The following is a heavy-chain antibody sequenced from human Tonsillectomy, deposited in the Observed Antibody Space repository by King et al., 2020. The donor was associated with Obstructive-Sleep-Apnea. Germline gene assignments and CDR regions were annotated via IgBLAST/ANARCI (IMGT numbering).Heavy chain of an antibody. J-gene: IGHJ3*02. Sequence: QVQLVESGGGVVQPGRSLRLSCGASGFTFSSYGMHWVRQAPGKGLEWVAVISYDGSNKYYADSVKGRFTISRDNSKNTLYLQMNSLRAEDTALYYCAKDAYGSGSYYGLNAFDIWGQGTMVTVSS. CDR3: AKDAYGSGSYYGLNAFDI. CDR2: ISYDGSNK. V-gene: IGHV3-30*18. CDR1: GFTFSSYG. D-gene: IGHD3-10*01.